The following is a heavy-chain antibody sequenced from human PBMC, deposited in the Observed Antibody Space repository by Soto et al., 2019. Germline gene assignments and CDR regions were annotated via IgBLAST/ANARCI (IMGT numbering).Heavy chain of an antibody. V-gene: IGHV3-23*01. D-gene: IGHD2-21*02. CDR2: ISGRGNSP. CDR3: VKAVGFGGNSGLGHFDC. Sequence: EVQLLESGGGLVQPGGSLRLSCAASAFTFSNYAMTWVRQAPGKGLELVSTISGRGNSPYYADSVKGRFTISRDNSESTLYLQMHSLRAEDTAVYYCVKAVGFGGNSGLGHFDCWGQGTLVIVSS. CDR1: AFTFSNYA. J-gene: IGHJ4*02.